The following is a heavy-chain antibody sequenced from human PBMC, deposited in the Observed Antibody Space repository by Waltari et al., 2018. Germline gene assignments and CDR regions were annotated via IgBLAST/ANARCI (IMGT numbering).Heavy chain of an antibody. CDR1: GGTFSSYA. CDR2: IIPILGIA. D-gene: IGHD1-1*01. CDR3: ARGPRTGTTWGYYYYYMDV. Sequence: QVQLVQSGAEVKKPGSSVKVSCKASGGTFSSYAISWVRQAPGQGLEWMGGIIPILGIANYAQKFQGRVTITADKSTSTAYMELSSLRSEDTAVYYCARGPRTGTTWGYYYYYMDVWGKGTTVTVSS. J-gene: IGHJ6*03. V-gene: IGHV1-69*10.